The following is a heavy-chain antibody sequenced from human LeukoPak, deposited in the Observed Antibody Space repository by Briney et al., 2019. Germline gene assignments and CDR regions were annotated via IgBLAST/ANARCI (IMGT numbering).Heavy chain of an antibody. V-gene: IGHV4-39*07. CDR2: IYYSGST. Sequence: SETLSLTCTVSGDSISSSNYSWGWIRQPPGQGLEWIGSIYYSGSTYYNPSLKSRVTISVDTSENQFSLKLSSVTAADTTVYYCARGDYVPYPYYFDYWGQGTLVTVSS. CDR3: ARGDYVPYPYYFDY. CDR1: GDSISSSNYS. J-gene: IGHJ4*02. D-gene: IGHD4-17*01.